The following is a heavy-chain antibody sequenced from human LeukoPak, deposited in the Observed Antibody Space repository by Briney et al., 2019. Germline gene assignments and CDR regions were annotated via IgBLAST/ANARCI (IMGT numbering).Heavy chain of an antibody. D-gene: IGHD5-18*01. Sequence: GGSLRLSCAASGFTFSNSAMHWVRQAPGKGLEYVSAISSNGATTYYADSVKGRFIISRDIYKNTLYLQMGCLRAEDMGVYYCARGREGAYSYVDYWGQGTLVTVSS. CDR3: ARGREGAYSYVDY. CDR2: ISSNGATT. J-gene: IGHJ4*02. CDR1: GFTFSNSA. V-gene: IGHV3-64*02.